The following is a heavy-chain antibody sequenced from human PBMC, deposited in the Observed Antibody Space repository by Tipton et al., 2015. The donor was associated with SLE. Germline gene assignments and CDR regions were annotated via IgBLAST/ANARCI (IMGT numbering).Heavy chain of an antibody. Sequence: SLRLSCAASGFTFSSYAMSWVRQAPGKGLEWVSAISGSGGSTYYADSVKGRFTISRDNSKNTLYLQMNSLRAEDTAVYYCAKDLGSLGDSSGYYYYYGMDVWGQGTTVTVSS. D-gene: IGHD3-22*01. CDR2: ISGSGGST. CDR1: GFTFSSYA. V-gene: IGHV3-23*01. J-gene: IGHJ6*02. CDR3: AKDLGSLGDSSGYYYYYGMDV.